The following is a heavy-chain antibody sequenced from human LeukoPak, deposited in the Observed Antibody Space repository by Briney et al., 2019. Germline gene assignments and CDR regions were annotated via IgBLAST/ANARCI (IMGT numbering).Heavy chain of an antibody. CDR1: GFIFSSYG. Sequence: PGGSLRLSCAASGFIFSSYGMHWVRQAPGKGLEWVAVIWSDGSNEYYPDSVKGRFTISRDNSKNTLYLQMNSLRGDDTAVYYCARDAARMGITYFDYWGQGTLVTVSS. D-gene: IGHD5-24*01. J-gene: IGHJ4*02. CDR3: ARDAARMGITYFDY. CDR2: IWSDGSNE. V-gene: IGHV3-33*01.